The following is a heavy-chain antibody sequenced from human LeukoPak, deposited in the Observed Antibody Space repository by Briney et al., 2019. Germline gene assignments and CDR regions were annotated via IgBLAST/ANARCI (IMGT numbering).Heavy chain of an antibody. CDR2: INHSGST. Sequence: SETLSLTCAVYGGSFSGYYWSWIRQPPGKGLEWIGEINHSGSTNYNPSLKSRVTISVDTPKNQFSLKLSSVTAADTAVYYCAVGDAGFDYWGQGTLVTVSS. CDR3: AVGDAGFDY. J-gene: IGHJ4*02. CDR1: GGSFSGYY. V-gene: IGHV4-34*01.